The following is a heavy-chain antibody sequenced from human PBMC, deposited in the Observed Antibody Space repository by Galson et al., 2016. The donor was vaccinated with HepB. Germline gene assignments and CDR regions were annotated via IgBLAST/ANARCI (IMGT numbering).Heavy chain of an antibody. CDR3: ARWGGDYTFDC. Sequence: SETLSLTCTVAGGSISSTSYYWGWIRQPPGKGLEWVGSIHYLGSTYYNPSLKSRVTISVDTSKNQFSLKLSSVTAADTALYYCARWGGDYTFDCWGQGTLVTVSS. D-gene: IGHD3-3*01. CDR1: GGSISSTSYY. J-gene: IGHJ4*02. V-gene: IGHV4-39*01. CDR2: IHYLGST.